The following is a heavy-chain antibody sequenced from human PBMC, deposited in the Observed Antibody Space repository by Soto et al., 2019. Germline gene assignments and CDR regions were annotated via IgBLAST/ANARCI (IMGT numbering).Heavy chain of an antibody. Sequence: PGGSLRLSCAASGFTFSSYAMHWVRQAPGKGLEWVAVISYDGSNKYYADSVKGRFTISRDNSKNTLYLQMNSLRAEDTAVYYCARDVESGSSQYYYYYYYGMDVWGQGTTVTVSS. CDR3: ARDVESGSSQYYYYYYYGMDV. CDR1: GFTFSSYA. J-gene: IGHJ6*02. CDR2: ISYDGSNK. V-gene: IGHV3-30-3*01. D-gene: IGHD1-26*01.